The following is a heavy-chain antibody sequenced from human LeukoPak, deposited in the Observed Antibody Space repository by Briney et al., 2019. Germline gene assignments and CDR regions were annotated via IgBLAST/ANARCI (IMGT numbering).Heavy chain of an antibody. J-gene: IGHJ4*02. Sequence: PGGSLRLSCAGSGFTFSASAIHWFRQAPGKGLEWVGRIKSKSDTYATAYAASIEGRFTISRDDSRNTAFLQMDSLKNEDTGVYYCTRYGDGSGSYSDYWGQGSPVTVSS. D-gene: IGHD3-10*01. CDR2: IKSKSDTYAT. CDR3: TRYGDGSGSYSDY. V-gene: IGHV3-73*01. CDR1: GFTFSASA.